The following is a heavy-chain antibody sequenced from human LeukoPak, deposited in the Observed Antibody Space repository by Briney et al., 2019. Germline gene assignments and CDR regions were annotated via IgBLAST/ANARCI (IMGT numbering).Heavy chain of an antibody. CDR3: ARGRSRFGELLNDY. CDR2: INAGNGNT. Sequence: ASVKVSCKASGYIFISYAMHWVRQAPGQRLEWMGWINAGNGNTKYSQKFQGRVTITRDTSASTVYMELSSLRSEDTAMYYCARGRSRFGELLNDYWGQGTLVTVSS. J-gene: IGHJ4*02. CDR1: GYIFISYA. D-gene: IGHD3-10*01. V-gene: IGHV1-3*01.